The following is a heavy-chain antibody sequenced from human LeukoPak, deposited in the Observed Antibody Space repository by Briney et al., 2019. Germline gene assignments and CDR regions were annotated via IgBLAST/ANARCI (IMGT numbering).Heavy chain of an antibody. Sequence: GASVKVSCKVSGYTLTKLSMHWVRQAPGKGLEWMGGFDPEDGETIYAQKFQGRVTMTEDTSTDTAYMELSSLRSEDTAVYYCATSLGITFGGVIVIERPFDYWGQGTLVTVSS. CDR3: ATSLGITFGGVIVIERPFDY. CDR2: FDPEDGET. CDR1: GYTLTKLS. J-gene: IGHJ4*02. V-gene: IGHV1-24*01. D-gene: IGHD3-16*02.